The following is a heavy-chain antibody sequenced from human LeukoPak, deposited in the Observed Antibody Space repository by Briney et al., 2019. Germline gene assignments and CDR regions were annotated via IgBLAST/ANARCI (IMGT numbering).Heavy chain of an antibody. V-gene: IGHV4-59*01. D-gene: IGHD5-24*01. CDR3: ARDLGMATTDAFDI. J-gene: IGHJ3*02. Sequence: PSETLSLTCTVSGDSINNYYWSWIRQPPGKGLEWIGNINYSGSTNSNPSLKSRATISVDMSRKHFFLDLSSVTAADTAVYYCARDLGMATTDAFDIWGQGSMVTVSS. CDR1: GDSINNYY. CDR2: INYSGST.